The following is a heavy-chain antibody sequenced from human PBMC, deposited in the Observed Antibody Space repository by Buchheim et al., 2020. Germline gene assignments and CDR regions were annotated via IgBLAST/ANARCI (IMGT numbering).Heavy chain of an antibody. Sequence: QVHLVQSGAEVKKPGASVKVSCKTSGFTFSGFYMHWVRQAPGQGLEWMGWINPSSGATNCAQKFQDRVTMTRDTSLKTAYMELTRLRSDDTAVYYCAKRFYDYSGYDLWAFDIWGQGT. V-gene: IGHV1-2*02. J-gene: IGHJ3*02. CDR2: INPSSGAT. CDR3: AKRFYDYSGYDLWAFDI. CDR1: GFTFSGFY. D-gene: IGHD3-22*01.